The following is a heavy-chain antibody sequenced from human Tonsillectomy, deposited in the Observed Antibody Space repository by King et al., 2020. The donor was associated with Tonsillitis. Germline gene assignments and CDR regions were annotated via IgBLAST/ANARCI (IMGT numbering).Heavy chain of an antibody. V-gene: IGHV3-30*06. CDR2: ISYDGSNK. Sequence: HVQLVESGGGVVQPGRSLRLSCAASGFTFSSYGMHWVRQAPGKGLEWVAVISYDGSNKYYADSVKGRFTISRDNSKNTLYLQMNSLRAEDTAVYYCAKAGGYSSSWYSFGGLDVWGQGTTVTVSS. J-gene: IGHJ6*02. CDR1: GFTFSSYG. CDR3: AKAGGYSSSWYSFGGLDV. D-gene: IGHD6-13*01.